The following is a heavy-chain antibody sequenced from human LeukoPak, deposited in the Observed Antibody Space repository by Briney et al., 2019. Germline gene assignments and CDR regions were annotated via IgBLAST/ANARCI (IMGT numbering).Heavy chain of an antibody. CDR2: ISYSGPT. D-gene: IGHD2-15*01. Sequence: SDTLSLTCTVSGGSISNYYWIWIRQPPGKGLEGIGYISYSGPTNYNPSLKSRVPISVDTSKNQFSLKLSSVTAADTAVYYCARDQSGHCSGGSCYNFDYWGQGTLVTVSS. CDR3: ARDQSGHCSGGSCYNFDY. J-gene: IGHJ4*02. CDR1: GGSISNYY. V-gene: IGHV4-59*01.